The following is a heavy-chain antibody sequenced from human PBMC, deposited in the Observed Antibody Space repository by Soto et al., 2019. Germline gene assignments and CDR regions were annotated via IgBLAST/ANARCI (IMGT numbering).Heavy chain of an antibody. J-gene: IGHJ4*02. V-gene: IGHV3-48*03. CDR2: IDSSGRGI. CDR3: AREELNCGGDFFVY. Sequence: GGFLRLCCLFSGFPFSCYEMHWVRPAPGKGLEWVSYIDSSGRGIYHADSMKGRFTTFRDNAKNSLYLQMNSLRGEDTAGDDCAREELNCGGDFFVYWGQGPPVTVS. CDR1: GFPFSCYE. D-gene: IGHD2-21*01.